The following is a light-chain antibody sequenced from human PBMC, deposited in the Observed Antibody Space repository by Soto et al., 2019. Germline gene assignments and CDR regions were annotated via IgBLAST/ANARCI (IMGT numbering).Light chain of an antibody. Sequence: EIVLTQSPGTLSLSPGERATLSCRASQSVSSSYLAWYQHKPGQAPRLLIYGASNRATGIPDRFSGSGSGTDFTLTSSRLEPEDLAVYYCQRYGSSPRFTFGPGTKVDIK. CDR1: QSVSSSY. V-gene: IGKV3-20*01. CDR3: QRYGSSPRFT. J-gene: IGKJ3*01. CDR2: GAS.